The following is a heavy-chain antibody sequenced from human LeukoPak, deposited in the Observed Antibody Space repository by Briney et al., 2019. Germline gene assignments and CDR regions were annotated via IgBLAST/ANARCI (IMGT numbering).Heavy chain of an antibody. CDR1: GFTFSSSW. D-gene: IGHD2/OR15-2a*01. J-gene: IGHJ4*02. Sequence: GGSLGLSCAASGFTFSSSWMSWVRQAPGKGLEWVATIKQDGSDKYFVDSVKGRFTISRDNAKNSLYLQMNSLRAEDTAVYYCARNRARFDYWGQGTLVTVSS. CDR2: IKQDGSDK. CDR3: ARNRARFDY. V-gene: IGHV3-7*04.